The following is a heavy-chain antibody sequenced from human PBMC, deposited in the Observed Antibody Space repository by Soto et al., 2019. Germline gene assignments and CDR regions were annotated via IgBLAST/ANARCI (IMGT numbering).Heavy chain of an antibody. CDR3: AKDRLYCSGGSCYEATYYYGMDV. V-gene: IGHV3-23*01. D-gene: IGHD2-15*01. Sequence: LRLSCAASGFTFSSYGMHWVRQAPGKGLEWVSAISGSGGSTYYADSVKGRFTISRDNSKNTLYLQMNSLRAEDTAVYYCAKDRLYCSGGSCYEATYYYGMDVWGQGTTVTVSS. CDR1: GFTFSSYG. J-gene: IGHJ6*02. CDR2: ISGSGGST.